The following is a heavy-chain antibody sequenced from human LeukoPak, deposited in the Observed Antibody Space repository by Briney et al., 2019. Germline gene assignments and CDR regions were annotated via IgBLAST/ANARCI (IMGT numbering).Heavy chain of an antibody. CDR2: IYTSGST. J-gene: IGHJ5*02. CDR1: GGFISSYY. CDR3: ARGYSNSGSYVGWFDP. V-gene: IGHV4-4*07. D-gene: IGHD1-26*01. Sequence: SETLSLTCTVSGGFISSYYWSWIRQPAGKGLEWVGRIYTSGSTNYNPSLKSRVTMSVDTSKSQFSLKLSSVTAADTAVYYCARGYSNSGSYVGWFDPWGQGTLVTVSS.